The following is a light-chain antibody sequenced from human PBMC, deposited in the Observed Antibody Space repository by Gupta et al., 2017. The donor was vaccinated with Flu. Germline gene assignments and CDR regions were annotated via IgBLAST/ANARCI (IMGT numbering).Light chain of an antibody. Sequence: ISCRSSQSLVYSDGDTYLHWFQQRPGQSPRRLIYQVSHRESGVPDRFSGSGSGTDFTLKISRVEAEDVGVYYCMQGSRWPWAFGQGTKVEIK. V-gene: IGKV2-30*01. J-gene: IGKJ1*01. CDR2: QVS. CDR1: QSLVYSDGDTY. CDR3: MQGSRWPWA.